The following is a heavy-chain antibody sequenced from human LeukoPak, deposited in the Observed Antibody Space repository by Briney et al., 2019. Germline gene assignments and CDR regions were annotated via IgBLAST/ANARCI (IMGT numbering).Heavy chain of an antibody. CDR2: IYYSGST. CDR1: GGSISSSSYY. Sequence: SETLSLTCTVSGGSISSSSYYWGWIRQPPGKGLEWIGSIYYSGSTYYNPSFKSRVTMSVDTSKNQFSLKLSSVTAADTAVYYCARSSSGGVGYWGQGTLVTVSS. J-gene: IGHJ4*02. V-gene: IGHV4-39*07. CDR3: ARSSSGGVGY. D-gene: IGHD6-6*01.